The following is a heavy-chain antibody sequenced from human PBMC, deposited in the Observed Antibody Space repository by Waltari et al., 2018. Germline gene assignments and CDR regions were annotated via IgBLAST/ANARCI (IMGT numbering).Heavy chain of an antibody. CDR3: ARQATDTYYYYYMDV. CDR1: GGSISPTTYY. CDR2: ISYCGST. Sequence: QLQLQESGPGLVKPSETLSLTCTVPGGSISPTTYYWGWIPQPPGKGLEWIGSISYCGSTSYNPSLNSRVTMSVDTSKNQFSLKLNSVTAADTAVYYCARQATDTYYYYYMDVWGKGTTVTVSS. J-gene: IGHJ6*03. D-gene: IGHD2-21*02. V-gene: IGHV4-39*01.